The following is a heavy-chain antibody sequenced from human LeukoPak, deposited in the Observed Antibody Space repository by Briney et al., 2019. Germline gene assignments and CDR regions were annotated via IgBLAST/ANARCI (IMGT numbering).Heavy chain of an antibody. CDR3: ARPAYYYDSSGASARGYWYFDL. CDR2: ISSSSSDI. CDR1: GFTLSSYS. V-gene: IGHV3-21*01. D-gene: IGHD3-22*01. Sequence: GGSLRLSCAVSGFTLSSYSMNWVRQAPGKGLEWVSYISSSSSDIFYADSVKGRFTISRDNAENSLYLQMNSLRDEDTAVYYCARPAYYYDSSGASARGYWYFDLWGRGTLVTVSS. J-gene: IGHJ2*01.